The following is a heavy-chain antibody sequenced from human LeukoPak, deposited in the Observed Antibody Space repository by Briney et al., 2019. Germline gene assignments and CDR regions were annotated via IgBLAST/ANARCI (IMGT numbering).Heavy chain of an antibody. V-gene: IGHV3-23*01. Sequence: GGSLRLPCATSGFSFSSYAMSWVRQAPGEGLEWVSAISASGSSRYYADSVKGRFTISRDNSKNTLYLQMNSLRAEDTAVYYCAKDGSPLGGLDVWGQGTTVTVSS. CDR1: GFSFSSYA. J-gene: IGHJ6*02. CDR3: AKDGSPLGGLDV. CDR2: ISASGSSR.